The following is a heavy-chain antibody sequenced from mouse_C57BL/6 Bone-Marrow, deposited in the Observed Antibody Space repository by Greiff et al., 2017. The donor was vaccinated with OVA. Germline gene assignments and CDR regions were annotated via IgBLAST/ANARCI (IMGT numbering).Heavy chain of an antibody. CDR2: IDPSDSYT. J-gene: IGHJ4*01. Sequence: QVQLQQPGAELVRPGTSVKLSCKASGYSFTSYWMHWVKQRPGQGLEWLGVIDPSDSYTNYNQKFKGKATLTVDTSSSTAYMQHSSLTSEDAAVYYCARGAYYSRYAMYYWGQGTSVTVSS. CDR3: ARGAYYSRYAMYY. D-gene: IGHD2-12*01. V-gene: IGHV1-59*01. CDR1: GYSFTSYW.